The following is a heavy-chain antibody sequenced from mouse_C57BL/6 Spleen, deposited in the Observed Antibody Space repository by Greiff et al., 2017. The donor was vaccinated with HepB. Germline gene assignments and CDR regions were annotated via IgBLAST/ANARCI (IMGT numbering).Heavy chain of an antibody. CDR1: GYTFTSYW. Sequence: QVQLQQPGAELVMPGASVKLSCKASGYTFTSYWMHWVKQRPGQGLEWIGEIDPSDSYTNYNQKFKGKSTLTVDKSSSTAYMQLSSLTSEDSAVYYCASPHSSGYNFDYWGQGTTLTVSS. V-gene: IGHV1-69*01. J-gene: IGHJ2*01. CDR2: IDPSDSYT. D-gene: IGHD3-2*02. CDR3: ASPHSSGYNFDY.